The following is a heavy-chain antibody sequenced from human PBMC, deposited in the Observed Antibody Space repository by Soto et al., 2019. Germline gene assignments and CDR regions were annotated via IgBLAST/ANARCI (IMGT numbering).Heavy chain of an antibody. D-gene: IGHD1-26*01. CDR3: ARGKEWEQPSSQYYFGY. J-gene: IGHJ4*02. CDR1: GRTFLISA. CDR2: IIPILGTI. V-gene: IGHV1-69*06. Sequence: QVQLVQSGAEVKTPGSSVRVSCKTAGRTFLISAIAWVRQAPGQGLEWLGGIIPILGTIHIAQNFQGRVNFTADRSTSTAYMDLSRLTSEDTATYFCARGKEWEQPSSQYYFGYWGQGSQVIVPS.